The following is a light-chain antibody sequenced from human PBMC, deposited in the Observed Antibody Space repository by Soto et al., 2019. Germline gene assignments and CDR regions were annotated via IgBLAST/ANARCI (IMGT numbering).Light chain of an antibody. Sequence: QSVLTQPPSASGTPGQRVTISCSGSSSNIGSNTVSWYQQLPGTAPKLLIYSNNQRPSGVPDRFSGSKSGTSASLAISGLQSEDEADYYCAAWDDRLNGRVFGTGTKVTVL. CDR2: SNN. J-gene: IGLJ1*01. CDR1: SSNIGSNT. CDR3: AAWDDRLNGRV. V-gene: IGLV1-44*01.